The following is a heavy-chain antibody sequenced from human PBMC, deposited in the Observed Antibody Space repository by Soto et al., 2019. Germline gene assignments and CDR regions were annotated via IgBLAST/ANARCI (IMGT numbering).Heavy chain of an antibody. Sequence: SVKVSCKASGGTFSSYAISWVRQAPGQGLEWMGGIIPIFGTANYAQKFQGRVTITADKSTSTAYMELSSLRSEYTAVYYCASYYYDSSGLWAPFDPWGQGTLVTVSS. CDR3: ASYYYDSSGLWAPFDP. CDR2: IIPIFGTA. J-gene: IGHJ5*02. V-gene: IGHV1-69*06. CDR1: GGTFSSYA. D-gene: IGHD3-22*01.